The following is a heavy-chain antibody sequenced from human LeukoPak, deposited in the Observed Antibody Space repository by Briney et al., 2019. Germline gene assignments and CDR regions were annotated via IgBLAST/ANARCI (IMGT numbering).Heavy chain of an antibody. J-gene: IGHJ4*02. V-gene: IGHV3-23*01. CDR3: AKNYGGVDY. CDR1: GFTVSSNY. CDR2: ISGSGGST. Sequence: GGSLRLSCAASGFTVSSNYMSWVRQAPGKGLEWVSAISGSGGSTYYADSVKGRFTISRDNSKNTLYLQMNCLRAEDTAVYYCAKNYGGVDYWGQGTLVTVSS. D-gene: IGHD4-23*01.